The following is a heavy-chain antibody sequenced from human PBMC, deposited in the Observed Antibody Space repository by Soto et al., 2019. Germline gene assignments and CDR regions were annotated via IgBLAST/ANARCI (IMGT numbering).Heavy chain of an antibody. Sequence: SVKVSCKASGGTFSSYAISWVRQAPGQGLEWMGGIIPIFGTANYAQKFQGRVTITADGSTSTAYMELSSLRSEDTAVYYCARVYSSSWQNYYYYGMDVWGQGTTVTVSS. V-gene: IGHV1-69*13. D-gene: IGHD6-13*01. CDR1: GGTFSSYA. CDR3: ARVYSSSWQNYYYYGMDV. CDR2: IIPIFGTA. J-gene: IGHJ6*02.